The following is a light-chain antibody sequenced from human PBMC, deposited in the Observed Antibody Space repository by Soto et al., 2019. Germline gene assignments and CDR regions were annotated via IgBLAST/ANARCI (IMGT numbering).Light chain of an antibody. CDR2: AAS. V-gene: IGKV1-39*01. CDR1: QSISSY. J-gene: IGKJ2*01. CDR3: QQSYSTPHT. Sequence: DIQMTQSPSSLSASVGDRVTITCRASQSISSYLNWYQQKPGKAPKLLIYAASSLQSGVPSRFSGSGSGTDFTLTISRLQPEDFATYYCQQSYSTPHTCGQGTKLEIK.